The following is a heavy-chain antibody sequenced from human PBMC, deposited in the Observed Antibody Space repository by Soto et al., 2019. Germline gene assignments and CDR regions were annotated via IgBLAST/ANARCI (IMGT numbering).Heavy chain of an antibody. CDR3: ARTPRGQWELPYYYYGMDV. Sequence: QVQLVESGGGVVQPGRSLRLSCAASGFTFSSYAMHWVRQAPGKGLGWVAVISYDGSNKYYADSVKGRFTISRDNSKNTLYLQMNSLRAEDTAVYYCARTPRGQWELPYYYYGMDVWGQGTTVTVSS. D-gene: IGHD1-26*01. CDR2: ISYDGSNK. V-gene: IGHV3-30-3*01. J-gene: IGHJ6*02. CDR1: GFTFSSYA.